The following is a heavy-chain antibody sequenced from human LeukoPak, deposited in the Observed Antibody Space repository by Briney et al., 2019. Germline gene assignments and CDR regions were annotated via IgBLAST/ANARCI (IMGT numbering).Heavy chain of an antibody. CDR3: ARGKWLLLYLDY. CDR1: GYTFTGYY. CDR2: VIPIFGTA. Sequence: SVKVSCKASGYTFTGYYMHWVRQAPGQGLEWMGGVIPIFGTANYAQKFQGRVTITTDESTSTAYMELSSLRSEDTAVYYCARGKWLLLYLDYWGQGTLVTVSS. D-gene: IGHD3-22*01. J-gene: IGHJ4*02. V-gene: IGHV1-69*05.